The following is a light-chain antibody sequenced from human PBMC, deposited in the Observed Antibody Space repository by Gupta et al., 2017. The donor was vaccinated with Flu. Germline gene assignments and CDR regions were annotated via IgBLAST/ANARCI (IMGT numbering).Light chain of an antibody. J-gene: IGKJ5*01. CDR2: GIS. CDR1: HSVTISY. V-gene: IGKV3-20*01. CDR3: QQYDSSPLIT. Sequence: ATLACRARHSVTISYVAWYQQKPGQSPRLPIYGISNRSTGIPDRYSGSRSGTDLTRTISRLVPEDFAVYYCQQYDSSPLITFGQGTRLDIK.